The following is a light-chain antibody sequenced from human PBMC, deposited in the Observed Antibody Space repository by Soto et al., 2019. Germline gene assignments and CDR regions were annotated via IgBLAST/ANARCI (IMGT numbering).Light chain of an antibody. J-gene: IGKJ4*01. Sequence: MTQSPATLSVAPGGRATLSCRASQSVGVNLAWYQQKHGQAPRLLLYAASTRATAIPARFSGSGSGAEFTLTIDSLQSEDFAVYYCQHYKNRPLTFGGGTKVEIK. CDR2: AAS. CDR3: QHYKNRPLT. CDR1: QSVGVN. V-gene: IGKV3-15*01.